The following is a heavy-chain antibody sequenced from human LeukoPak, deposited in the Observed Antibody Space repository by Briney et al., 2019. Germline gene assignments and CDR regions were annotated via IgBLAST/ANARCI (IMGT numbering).Heavy chain of an antibody. J-gene: IGHJ4*02. CDR3: ARDPGPNSSGWYGD. CDR1: GGSISSGSYY. CDR2: IYTSGST. V-gene: IGHV4-61*02. D-gene: IGHD6-19*01. Sequence: KPSETLSLTCTVSGGSISSGSYYWSWIRQPAGKGLEWIGRIYTSGSTNYNPSLKSRVTISVDTSKNQFSLKLSSVTAADTAVYYCARDPGPNSSGWYGDWGQGTLVTVSS.